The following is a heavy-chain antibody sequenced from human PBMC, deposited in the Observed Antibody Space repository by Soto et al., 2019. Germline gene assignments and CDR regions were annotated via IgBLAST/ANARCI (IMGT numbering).Heavy chain of an antibody. Sequence: QVQLVQSGAEVKKPGASVKVSCKASGYTFTSYAMHWVRQAPGQRLEWMGWINAGNGNTKYSQKFQGRVTITRDTCAGTAYMELISMRSGETAVYYRAVVPVAGFWGDAFGIWGQGTRVNVSS. CDR1: GYTFTSYA. D-gene: IGHD6-19*01. CDR3: AVVPVAGFWGDAFGI. CDR2: INAGNGNT. V-gene: IGHV1-3*01. J-gene: IGHJ3*02.